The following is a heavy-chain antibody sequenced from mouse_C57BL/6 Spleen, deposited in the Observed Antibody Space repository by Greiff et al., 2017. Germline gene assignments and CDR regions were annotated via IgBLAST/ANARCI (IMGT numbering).Heavy chain of an antibody. CDR1: GYAFSSYW. V-gene: IGHV1-80*01. J-gene: IGHJ2*01. CDR3: ARGVDLADLDY. Sequence: QVQLKQSGAELVKPGASVKISCKASGYAFSSYWMNWVKQRPGKGLEWIGQIYPGDGDTNYNGKFKGKAPLTADKSSSTAYMQLSSLTSEDSAVYFCARGVDLADLDYWGQGTTLTVSS. CDR2: IYPGDGDT. D-gene: IGHD1-1*02.